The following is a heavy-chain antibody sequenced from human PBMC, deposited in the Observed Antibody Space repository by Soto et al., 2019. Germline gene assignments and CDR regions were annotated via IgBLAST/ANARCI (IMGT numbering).Heavy chain of an antibody. J-gene: IGHJ6*02. V-gene: IGHV1-69*13. CDR3: ARDNLEYSSSSPYYYYGMDV. CDR1: GGSFSSYA. Sequence: SVKVSCKASGGSFSSYAISWVRQAPGQGLEWMGGIIPIFGTANYAQKFQGRVTITADESTSTAYMELSSLRSEDTAVYYCARDNLEYSSSSPYYYYGMDVWGQGTTVTVSS. D-gene: IGHD6-6*01. CDR2: IIPIFGTA.